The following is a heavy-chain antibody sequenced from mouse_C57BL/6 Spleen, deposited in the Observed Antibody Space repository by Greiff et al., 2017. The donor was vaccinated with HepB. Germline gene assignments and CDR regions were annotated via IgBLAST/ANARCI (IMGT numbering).Heavy chain of an antibody. J-gene: IGHJ4*01. CDR1: GYTFTGYW. D-gene: IGHD1-1*01. CDR2: ILPGSGST. Sequence: QVQLQQSGAELMKPGASVKLSCKATGYTFTGYWIEWVKQRPGHGLEWIGEILPGSGSTNYNEKFKGKATFTADTSSNTAYMQLSSLTTEDSAIYYCARDPSPDYGSSGYAMDYWGQGTSVTVSS. V-gene: IGHV1-9*01. CDR3: ARDPSPDYGSSGYAMDY.